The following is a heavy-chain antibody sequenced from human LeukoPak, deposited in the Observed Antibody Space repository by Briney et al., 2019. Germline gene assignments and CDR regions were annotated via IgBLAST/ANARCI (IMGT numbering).Heavy chain of an antibody. CDR3: AKGVQWEAPWFDP. CDR2: IRGNGDST. J-gene: IGHJ5*02. V-gene: IGHV3-23*01. Sequence: SGGSLRLSCAASGFTFSSYAMSWVRQGPGKGLEWVSTIRGNGDSTNYADSVKGRFTISRDNSKNTLYLQMSSLRAEDTALYYCAKGVQWEAPWFDPWGQGTLVTVSS. D-gene: IGHD1-26*01. CDR1: GFTFSSYA.